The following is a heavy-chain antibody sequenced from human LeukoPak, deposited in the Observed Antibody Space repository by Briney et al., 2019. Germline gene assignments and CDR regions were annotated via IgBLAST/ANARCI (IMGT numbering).Heavy chain of an antibody. CDR1: GFTFSTYA. CDR3: AKDRGLWTY. CDR2: ISGTGGST. V-gene: IGHV3-23*01. J-gene: IGHJ4*02. D-gene: IGHD2-21*01. Sequence: GGSLRLSCAASGFTFSTYAMTWVRQAPGKGLEWVSLISGTGGSTYYADSVKGRFTISRDNSKNTLYLQMNSLRAEDTAVYYCAKDRGLWTYWGQGTLVTVSS.